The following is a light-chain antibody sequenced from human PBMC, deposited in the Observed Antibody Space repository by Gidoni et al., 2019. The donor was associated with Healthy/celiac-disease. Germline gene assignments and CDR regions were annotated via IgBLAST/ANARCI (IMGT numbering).Light chain of an antibody. Sequence: SYVLTQQTSVSAAPGRPARITCGGNNIGSKSVQWYQPKPGQAPGLVIYYDSDRPSGIPERFSGSNSGNTATLTISRVESGDEADYYCQVWDSSSDRVVFGGGTKLTVL. V-gene: IGLV3-21*04. J-gene: IGLJ2*01. CDR1: NIGSKS. CDR3: QVWDSSSDRVV. CDR2: YDS.